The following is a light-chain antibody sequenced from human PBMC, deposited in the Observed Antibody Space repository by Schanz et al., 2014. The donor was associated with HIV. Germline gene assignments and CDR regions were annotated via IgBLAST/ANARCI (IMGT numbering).Light chain of an antibody. J-gene: IGKJ1*01. CDR3: QQYGSLPWT. Sequence: EIVLTQSPGTLSLSLGERATLSCRASQSVSSNFLAWYQQKPNQAPRLLMYGASNRATGIPDRFSGSESGTDFTLTISRVEPEDYAVHYCQQYGSLPWTFGQGTKVEVK. CDR2: GAS. V-gene: IGKV3-20*01. CDR1: QSVSSNF.